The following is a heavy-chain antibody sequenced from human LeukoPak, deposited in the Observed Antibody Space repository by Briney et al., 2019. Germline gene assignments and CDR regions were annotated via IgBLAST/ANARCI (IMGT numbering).Heavy chain of an antibody. V-gene: IGHV1-46*01. CDR2: INPSGGST. CDR1: GYTFTSYY. J-gene: IGHJ3*02. D-gene: IGHD5-18*01. Sequence: GASVTVSCKASGYTFTSYYMHWVRQAPGQGLEWMGIINPSGGSTSYAQKFQGRVTMTRDTSTSTVYMELSSLRSEDTAVYYCARDRDTAMVLDAFDIWGQGTMVTVSS. CDR3: ARDRDTAMVLDAFDI.